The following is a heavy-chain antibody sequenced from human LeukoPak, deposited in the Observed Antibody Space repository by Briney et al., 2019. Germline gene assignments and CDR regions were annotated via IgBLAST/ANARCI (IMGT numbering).Heavy chain of an antibody. V-gene: IGHV4-4*07. D-gene: IGHD2/OR15-2a*01. J-gene: IGHJ4*02. CDR2: IYTSGST. Sequence: SETLSFTCTVSGGSISSYYWSWLRQPAGKGLEWIGRIYTSGSTNYNPSLKSRVTMSVDTSTTQFSLKLSSVTASDTGVYYCAREIYGPTEDPRSMYYFDYWGQGTLVTVSS. CDR1: GGSISSYY. CDR3: AREIYGPTEDPRSMYYFDY.